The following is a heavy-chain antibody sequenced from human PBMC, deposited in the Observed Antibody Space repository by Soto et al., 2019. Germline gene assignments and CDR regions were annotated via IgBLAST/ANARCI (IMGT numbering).Heavy chain of an antibody. CDR3: AKVTGPYYDFWSGKNNWFDP. Sequence: PGGSLRLSCAASGFTFSSYAMSWVRQAPGKGLEWVSAISGSGGSTYYADPVKGRFTISRDNSKNTLYLQMNSLRAEDTAVYYCAKVTGPYYDFWSGKNNWFDPWGQGTLVTVSS. CDR2: ISGSGGST. V-gene: IGHV3-23*01. CDR1: GFTFSSYA. D-gene: IGHD3-3*01. J-gene: IGHJ5*02.